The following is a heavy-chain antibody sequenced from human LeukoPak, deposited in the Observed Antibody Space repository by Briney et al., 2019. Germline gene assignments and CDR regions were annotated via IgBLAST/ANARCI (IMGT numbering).Heavy chain of an antibody. V-gene: IGHV3-7*01. J-gene: IGHJ3*02. D-gene: IGHD3-22*01. Sequence: GGSLRLSCAASGFTFSSYWMSWVRQAPGKGLEWVANIKQDGSEKYYVDSVKGRFTVSRDNVKNSLFLQMNSLRVEDTAMYYCARDLPSSGYWYRDAFDIWGQGTMVTASS. CDR2: IKQDGSEK. CDR1: GFTFSSYW. CDR3: ARDLPSSGYWYRDAFDI.